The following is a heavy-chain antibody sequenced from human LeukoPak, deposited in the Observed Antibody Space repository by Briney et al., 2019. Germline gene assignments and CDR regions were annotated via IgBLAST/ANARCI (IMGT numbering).Heavy chain of an antibody. J-gene: IGHJ4*02. D-gene: IGHD2-21*01. Sequence: GGSLRLSCAASGFTANTNYISWVRQAPGKGLEWVSLIYSSGSAYYLDSVKGRFTISRDPSENMVFLQMNSLRAEDTAVYFCASSGSYSDFDYWGQGTLVTVSS. V-gene: IGHV3-53*01. CDR3: ASSGSYSDFDY. CDR1: GFTANTNY. CDR2: IYSSGSA.